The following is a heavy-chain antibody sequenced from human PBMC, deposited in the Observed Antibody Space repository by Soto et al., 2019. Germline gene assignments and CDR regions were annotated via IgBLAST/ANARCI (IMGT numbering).Heavy chain of an antibody. CDR2: ISSSGSTI. CDR1: GFTFSDYY. J-gene: IGHJ4*02. V-gene: IGHV3-11*01. CDR3: ARRRRYDFWSGYYLDY. Sequence: GGSLRLSCAASGFTFSDYYMSWIRQAPGKGLEWVSYISSSGSTIYYADSVKGRFTISRDNAKNSLYLQMNSLRAEDMAVYYCARRRRYDFWSGYYLDYWGQGTLVTVSS. D-gene: IGHD3-3*01.